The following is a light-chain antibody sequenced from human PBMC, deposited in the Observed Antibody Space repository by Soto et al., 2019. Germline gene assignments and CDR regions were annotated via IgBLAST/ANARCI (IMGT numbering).Light chain of an antibody. CDR2: GAS. V-gene: IGKV3-15*01. CDR3: QQYNSWPLT. Sequence: EIVMTQSPATRSMSPGERATLSCRASQSISTKVAWYQQKPGQAPRLLIYGASTRATGVPARFSGSGSGTEFTLSISSLQSEHFAVYYCQQYNSWPLTFGGGTKVDIK. J-gene: IGKJ4*01. CDR1: QSISTK.